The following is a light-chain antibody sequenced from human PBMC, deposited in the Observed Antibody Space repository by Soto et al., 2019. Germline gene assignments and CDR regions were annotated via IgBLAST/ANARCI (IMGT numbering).Light chain of an antibody. CDR3: QQYGSSPLIS. Sequence: ETVMTQSPGTLSVSLGERATLSCRASQSVSSSYLAWYQQKPGQAPRLLIYGASSRATGIPDRFSGSGSGRDFTLTISGLEPEDFAVYYCQQYGSSPLISFGQGTRLEIK. CDR1: QSVSSSY. CDR2: GAS. J-gene: IGKJ5*01. V-gene: IGKV3-20*01.